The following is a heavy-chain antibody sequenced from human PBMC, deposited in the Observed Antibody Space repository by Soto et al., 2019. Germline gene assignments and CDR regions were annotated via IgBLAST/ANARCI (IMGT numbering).Heavy chain of an antibody. CDR2: IYYSGST. CDR3: ATQEVGGSYVYTFDP. Sequence: QLHLRESGPGLVKPSETLSLTCTVSGGSITSSSYYWGWIRQPPGKGLEWIGSIYYSGSTYYNPSLKSRVTISVDRSKNKFSLKLSSVTAADTAVYYCATQEVGGSYVYTFDPWGQGTLVTVYS. J-gene: IGHJ5*02. V-gene: IGHV4-39*01. D-gene: IGHD1-26*01. CDR1: GGSITSSSYY.